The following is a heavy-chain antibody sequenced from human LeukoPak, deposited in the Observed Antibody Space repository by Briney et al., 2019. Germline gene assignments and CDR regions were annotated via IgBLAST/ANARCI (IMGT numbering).Heavy chain of an antibody. V-gene: IGHV4-39*01. CDR3: ARLGLYYYGSGSYLDNFDY. Sequence: SETLSLTCTVSRGSISSGNYYWGWIRQPPGKGLEWIGSIYYSGSTYYNPSLKSRVTISVDTSKNQFSLKRSSVTAADTAVYYCARLGLYYYGSGSYLDNFDYWGQGTLVTVSS. CDR2: IYYSGST. CDR1: RGSISSGNYY. D-gene: IGHD3-10*01. J-gene: IGHJ4*02.